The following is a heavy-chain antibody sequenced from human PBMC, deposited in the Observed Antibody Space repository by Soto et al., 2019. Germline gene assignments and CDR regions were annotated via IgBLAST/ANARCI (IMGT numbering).Heavy chain of an antibody. V-gene: IGHV4-39*01. CDR1: GGSISSSSYY. J-gene: IGHJ3*02. CDR2: IYYSGST. Sequence: SETLSLTCTVSGGSISSSSYYWGWIRQPPGKGLEWIGSIYYSGSTYYNPSLKSRVTISVDTSKNQFSLKLSSVTAADTAVYYCARPPEEVGAFDIWGQGTMVTVSS. D-gene: IGHD2-2*01. CDR3: ARPPEEVGAFDI.